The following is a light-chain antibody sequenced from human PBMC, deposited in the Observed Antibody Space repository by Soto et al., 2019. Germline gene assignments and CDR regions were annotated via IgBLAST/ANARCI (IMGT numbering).Light chain of an antibody. V-gene: IGKV3-20*01. CDR1: QSVSSR. CDR3: QQYVTSSPRT. J-gene: IGKJ1*01. Sequence: EIVMTQSPATLSVSPGESATLSCRASQSVSSRLAWYQQKLGQAPRLLMYGISRRATGIPDRFSGSGSGTDFTLTITRLEPEDFAVYYCQQYVTSSPRTFGQGTKVDI. CDR2: GIS.